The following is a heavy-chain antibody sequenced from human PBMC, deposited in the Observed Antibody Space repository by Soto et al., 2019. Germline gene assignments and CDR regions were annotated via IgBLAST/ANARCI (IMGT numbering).Heavy chain of an antibody. Sequence: QITLKESGPTLVKPTQPLTLTCTFSGFSLSTSGVGVGWIRQPPGKALEWLALIYWDDDKRYSPSLKSRLTITKDTSKNQVVLTMTNMDPVDTATYYCAHSSMTYYDFWSGHDAFDIWGQGTMVTVSS. CDR1: GFSLSTSGVG. D-gene: IGHD3-3*01. J-gene: IGHJ3*02. V-gene: IGHV2-5*02. CDR2: IYWDDDK. CDR3: AHSSMTYYDFWSGHDAFDI.